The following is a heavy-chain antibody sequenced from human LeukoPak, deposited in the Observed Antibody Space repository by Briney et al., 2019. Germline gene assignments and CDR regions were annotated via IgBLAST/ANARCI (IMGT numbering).Heavy chain of an antibody. CDR3: ARRQYSGYETFDY. V-gene: IGHV3-20*04. D-gene: IGHD5-12*01. J-gene: IGHJ4*02. Sequence: PGGSLRLSCAASGFTFSSYDMTWVRHAPGKGLEWVSGISYNGGSTGYADSVKGRFTISRDNAQNSLYLQMKSLRAEDTALYYCARRQYSGYETFDYWGQGTLVTVSS. CDR1: GFTFSSYD. CDR2: ISYNGGST.